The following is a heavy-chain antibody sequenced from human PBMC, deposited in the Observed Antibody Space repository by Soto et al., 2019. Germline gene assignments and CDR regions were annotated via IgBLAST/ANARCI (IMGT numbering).Heavy chain of an antibody. D-gene: IGHD1-26*01. CDR1: GFNFGFFG. Sequence: QIQLVESGGDVGQPGKSLRLSCAASGFNFGFFGMHWVRQAPGKGLEWVAFISGDGINTQYADSVRGRFTLSRDYSMKTMYLQMDSLRDEDTALYYCARGNLSFDFDSCGLGTLVTVAS. V-gene: IGHV3-30*03. J-gene: IGHJ4*02. CDR3: ARGNLSFDFDS. CDR2: ISGDGINT.